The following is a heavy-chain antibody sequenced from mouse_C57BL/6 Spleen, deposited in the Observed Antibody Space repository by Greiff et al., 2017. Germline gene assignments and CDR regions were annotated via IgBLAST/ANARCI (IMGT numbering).Heavy chain of an antibody. CDR2: IYPSDSET. Sequence: QVQLQQPGAELVRPGSSVKLSCKASGYTFTSYWMDWVKQRPGQGLEWIGNIYPSDSETHYNQKFKEKATLTVDNSSSTAYMQVSSLTSEDSAVCDCARRKNAMDYWGQGTSVPVSS. CDR3: ARRKNAMDY. V-gene: IGHV1-61*01. J-gene: IGHJ4*01. CDR1: GYTFTSYW.